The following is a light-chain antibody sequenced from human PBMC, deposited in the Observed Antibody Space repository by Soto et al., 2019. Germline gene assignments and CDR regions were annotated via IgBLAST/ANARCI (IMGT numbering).Light chain of an antibody. CDR2: AAS. J-gene: IGKJ5*01. CDR3: QQLKSYPIT. Sequence: DIQMTESPSTLSASVGATVTVTCRASQSVSGWLAWYQQKPVEAPKLLIYAASTLQSGVPSRFSGRGSGTEFTLTINSLQPEDSAAYYCQQLKSYPITFGQGTRLEI. V-gene: IGKV1-5*01. CDR1: QSVSGW.